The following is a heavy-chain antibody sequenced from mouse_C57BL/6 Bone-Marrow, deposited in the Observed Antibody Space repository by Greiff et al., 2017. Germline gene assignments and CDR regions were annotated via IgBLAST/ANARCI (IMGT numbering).Heavy chain of an antibody. V-gene: IGHV1-55*01. D-gene: IGHD1-1*01. CDR1: GYTFTSYW. CDR3: ARDYGSSEPFAY. CDR2: IYPGSGST. J-gene: IGHJ3*01. Sequence: QVQLQQSGAELVKPGASVKMSCKASGYTFTSYWITWVKQRPGQGLEWIGDIYPGSGSTNYNEKFKSKATLTVDTSSSTAYMQLSSLTSEDSAVYYCARDYGSSEPFAYWVQGTLVTVSA.